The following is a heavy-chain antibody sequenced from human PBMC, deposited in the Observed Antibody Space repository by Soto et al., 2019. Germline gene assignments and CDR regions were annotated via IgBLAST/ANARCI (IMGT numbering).Heavy chain of an antibody. J-gene: IGHJ6*02. CDR1: GYTFTSYG. CDR3: ARDRKQLWLTRSYYGTDV. CDR2: INGYTGNT. V-gene: IGHV1-18*01. Sequence: ASVKVSCKASGYTFTSYGFSWARQAPGQGLEWMGWINGYTGNTHYAQQFQGRVTMTTDTSTSTAYKELWTLISDNTAVYYCARDRKQLWLTRSYYGTDVWGQGTRLTFSS. D-gene: IGHD5-18*01.